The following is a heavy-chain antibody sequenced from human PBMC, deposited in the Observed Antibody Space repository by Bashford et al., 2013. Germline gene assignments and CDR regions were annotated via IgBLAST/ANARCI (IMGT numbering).Heavy chain of an antibody. CDR1: GGSISSYY. J-gene: IGHJ5*02. D-gene: IGHD1-1*01. CDR2: IYYSGST. CDR3: ARENRLERFRLDWFDP. V-gene: IGHV4-59*01. Sequence: RPLLYSSETLSLTCTVSGGSISSYYWSWIRQPPGKGLEWIGYIYYSGSTNYNPSLKSRVTISVDTSKNQFSLKLSSVTAADTAVYYCARENRLERFRLDWFDPWGQGTLVTVSS.